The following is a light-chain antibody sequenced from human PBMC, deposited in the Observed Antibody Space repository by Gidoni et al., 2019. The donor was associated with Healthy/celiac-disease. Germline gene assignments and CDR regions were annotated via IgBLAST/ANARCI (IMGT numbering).Light chain of an antibody. CDR3: QQYGSSPPCS. CDR1: QSVSSSY. Sequence: IVLTQSPGTLSLSPGERATLPCRASQSVSSSYLAWYQQKPGQAPRLLIYGASSRATGIPDRFSGSGSGTDFTLTISRLEPEDFAVYYCQQYGSSPPCSFGQGTKLEIK. V-gene: IGKV3-20*01. J-gene: IGKJ2*04. CDR2: GAS.